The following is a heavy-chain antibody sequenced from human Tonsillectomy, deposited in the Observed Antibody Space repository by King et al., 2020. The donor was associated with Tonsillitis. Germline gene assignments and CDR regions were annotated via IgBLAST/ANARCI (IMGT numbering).Heavy chain of an antibody. V-gene: IGHV3-74*01. CDR2: INNDGIGA. J-gene: IGHJ4*02. D-gene: IGHD7-27*01. CDR1: GFTLSHYW. CDR3: ERDNWGSTD. Sequence: VQLVESGGGLVQPGGSLRLSCAASGFTLSHYWMHWVRQAPGKGLEWVSHINNDGIGANYADSVKGRFTISRDNAKNTLYLQMNSLRVEDTAIYYCERDNWGSTDWGQGTLVTVSS.